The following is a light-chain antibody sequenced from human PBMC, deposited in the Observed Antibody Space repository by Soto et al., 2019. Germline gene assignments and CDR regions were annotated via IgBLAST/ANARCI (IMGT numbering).Light chain of an antibody. CDR1: QSVSSSF. Sequence: EIVLTQSPGTLSLSPGERATLSCRASQSVSSSFLAWYQQRPGQAPRLLIYGPSTRATGISATFSGCGSGTDFTPTISRLEPEDFAVYFCQHYGDSSWTFGPGTKVDIK. J-gene: IGKJ1*01. V-gene: IGKV3-20*01. CDR3: QHYGDSSWT. CDR2: GPS.